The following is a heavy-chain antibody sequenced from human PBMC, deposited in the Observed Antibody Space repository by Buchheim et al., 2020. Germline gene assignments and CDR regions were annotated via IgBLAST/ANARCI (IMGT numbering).Heavy chain of an antibody. CDR1: GDSMSSHDW. J-gene: IGHJ6*02. Sequence: QVQLQESGPGLVKPSGTLSLTCDVSGDSMSSHDWWSWARQPPGKGLEWIGEIHHGGSTNYSPSLKGRVTISVDKSKNHFSLNLSSVPAADTAVYYCARNGYYNMDVWGHGTT. CDR2: IHHGGST. D-gene: IGHD2-8*01. CDR3: ARNGYYNMDV. V-gene: IGHV4-4*02.